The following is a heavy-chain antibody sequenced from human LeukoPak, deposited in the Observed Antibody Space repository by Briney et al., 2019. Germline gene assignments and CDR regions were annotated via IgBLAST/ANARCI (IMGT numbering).Heavy chain of an antibody. D-gene: IGHD6-13*01. J-gene: IGHJ4*02. CDR3: ARHQSSSWYGQPLYYFDY. Sequence: PSETLSLTCTVSGGSISSSSYYWGWIRQPPGKGLEWIGSIYYSGSTYYNPSLKSRVTISVDTSKNQFSLKLSSVTAADTAVYYCARHQSSSWYGQPLYYFDYWGQGTLVTVSS. V-gene: IGHV4-39*07. CDR2: IYYSGST. CDR1: GGSISSSSYY.